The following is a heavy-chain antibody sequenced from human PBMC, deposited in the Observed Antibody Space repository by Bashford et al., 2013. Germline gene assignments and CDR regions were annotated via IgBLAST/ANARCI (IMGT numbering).Heavy chain of an antibody. CDR3: ARAMQPLGYSGYDTGAFDI. J-gene: IGHJ3*02. Sequence: SETLSLTCVVSGGSVSRDNWSWIRQPPGKGLEWIGYIYYSGSTNYNPSLKSRVTISIDRSKNQFSLKLSSVTAADTAVYYCARAMQPLGYSGYDTGAFDIWGPRDNGHRLL. D-gene: IGHD5-12*01. CDR2: IYYSGST. V-gene: IGHV4-59*02. CDR1: GGSVSRDN.